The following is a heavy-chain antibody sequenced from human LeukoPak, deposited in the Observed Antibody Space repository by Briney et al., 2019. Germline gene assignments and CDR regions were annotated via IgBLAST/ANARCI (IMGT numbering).Heavy chain of an antibody. CDR2: ISYDGSNK. V-gene: IGHV3-30*18. CDR1: GFTFSSYG. J-gene: IGHJ4*02. CDR3: AKVSYSGYEFDY. D-gene: IGHD5-12*01. Sequence: GGSLRLSCAASGFTFSSYGMHWVRQAPGKGLEWVAVISYDGSNKYYADSVKGRFTISRDNSKNTLYLQMNSLRAEDTAVYYCAKVSYSGYEFDYWGQGTLVTVTS.